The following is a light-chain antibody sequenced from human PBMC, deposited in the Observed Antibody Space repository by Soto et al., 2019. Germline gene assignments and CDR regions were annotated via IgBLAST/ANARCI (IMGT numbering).Light chain of an antibody. J-gene: IGLJ2*01. V-gene: IGLV4-69*01. CDR1: SGHSSYA. CDR2: LNSDGSP. Sequence: QLVLTQSPSASASLGASVKLTCTLSSGHSSYAIAWHQQQPEKGPRYLMKLNSDGSPSKGDGIPDRFSGSSSGAERYLTISSLQSEDEADYYCQTWGTGIVVCGGGTKLTVL. CDR3: QTWGTGIVV.